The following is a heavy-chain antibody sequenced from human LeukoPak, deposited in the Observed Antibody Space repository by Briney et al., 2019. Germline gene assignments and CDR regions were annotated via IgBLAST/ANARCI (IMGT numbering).Heavy chain of an antibody. Sequence: PSETLSLTCTVSGGSISSSSYYWGWIRQPPGKGLEWIGSIYYSGSTYYNPSLKSRVTISVGTSKNQFSLKLSSVTAADTAVYYCARHSAYYYDSSGFDYWGQGTLVTVSS. D-gene: IGHD3-22*01. CDR1: GGSISSSSYY. V-gene: IGHV4-39*01. CDR2: IYYSGST. J-gene: IGHJ4*02. CDR3: ARHSAYYYDSSGFDY.